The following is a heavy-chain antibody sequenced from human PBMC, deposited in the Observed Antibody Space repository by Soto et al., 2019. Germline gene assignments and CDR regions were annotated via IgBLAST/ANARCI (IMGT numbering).Heavy chain of an antibody. J-gene: IGHJ5*02. CDR1: GGSISSSSYY. D-gene: IGHD1-26*01. CDR3: ARDSGSYYEEYWFDP. V-gene: IGHV4-39*02. CDR2: IYYSGST. Sequence: SETLSLTCTVSGGSISSSSYYWGWIRQPPGKGLEWIGSIYYSGSTYYNPSLKSRVTISVDTSKNQFSLKLSSVTAADTAVYYCARDSGSYYEEYWFDPWGQGTLVTVS.